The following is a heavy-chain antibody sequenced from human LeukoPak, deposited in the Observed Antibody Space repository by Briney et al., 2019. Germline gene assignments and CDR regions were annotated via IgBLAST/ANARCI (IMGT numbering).Heavy chain of an antibody. Sequence: GGSLRLSCAASGFTFSEYSMNWVRQAPGKGLEWVSYISSKSKNIYYADSVKGRFTISRDNGKNSLSLQMNSLTAEDTAMYYCARDGSPTFYYYYMDVWGKGTTVTVSS. CDR2: ISSKSKNI. CDR3: ARDGSPTFYYYYMDV. CDR1: GFTFSEYS. V-gene: IGHV3-48*01. J-gene: IGHJ6*03. D-gene: IGHD2/OR15-2a*01.